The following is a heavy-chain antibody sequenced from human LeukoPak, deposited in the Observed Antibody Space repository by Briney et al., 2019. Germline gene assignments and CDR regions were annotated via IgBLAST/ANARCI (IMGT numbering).Heavy chain of an antibody. V-gene: IGHV4-59*08. Sequence: SQTLSLTCTVSGVSIYSYYWNWIRQSPGKGLEWIGYIHYSGSSSYDPSLKSRVTISVDTSKSQFSLTLTSATAADTAVYYCATGRSIRYFDYWGQGTLLTVSS. CDR3: ATGRSIRYFDY. D-gene: IGHD3-3*01. CDR2: IHYSGSS. CDR1: GVSIYSYY. J-gene: IGHJ4*02.